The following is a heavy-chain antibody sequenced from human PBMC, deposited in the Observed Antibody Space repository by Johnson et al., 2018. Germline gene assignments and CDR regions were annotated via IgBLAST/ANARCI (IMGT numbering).Heavy chain of an antibody. CDR1: GFTFSAYG. Sequence: VQLVESWGGVVQPGRSLRLSCAASGFTFSAYGMHWVRQAPGKGLEWVAVISYDGSQKYYADSVKGRITISRDNSKNTLFLQMNSLRAEDTAVYYCARDRATSYYYYMDVWGKGTTVTVSS. J-gene: IGHJ6*03. V-gene: IGHV3-30*03. CDR3: ARDRATSYYYYMDV. CDR2: ISYDGSQK.